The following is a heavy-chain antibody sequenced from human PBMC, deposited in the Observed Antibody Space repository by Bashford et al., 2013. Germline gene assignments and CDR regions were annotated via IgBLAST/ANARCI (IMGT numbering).Heavy chain of an antibody. CDR3: AREAMIVAPDNWFDP. D-gene: IGHD3-22*01. V-gene: IGHV4-59*01. CDR2: IYYSGST. Sequence: WIRQPPRKGLEWIGYIYYSGSTNYNPSLKSRVTISVDTSKNQFSLKLSSVTAADTAVYYCAREAMIVAPDNWFDPWGQGTLVTVSS. J-gene: IGHJ5*02.